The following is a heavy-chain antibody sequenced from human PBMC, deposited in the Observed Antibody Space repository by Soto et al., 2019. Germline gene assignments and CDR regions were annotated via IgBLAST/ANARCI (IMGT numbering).Heavy chain of an antibody. D-gene: IGHD5-12*01. CDR3: AKGSKEYSASVDH. CDR1: GFSFNSYA. CDR2: ISARGGSS. Sequence: EVQLLESGGGLVLPGGSLRLACAASGFSFNSYAMVGVRQAPGKGLEWVSVISARGGSSYFADSVKGRFTISRDKSNNVPSLEMNNLRAEGTAAYFCAKGSKEYSASVDHWGPGILVLVSS. J-gene: IGHJ4*02. V-gene: IGHV3-23*01.